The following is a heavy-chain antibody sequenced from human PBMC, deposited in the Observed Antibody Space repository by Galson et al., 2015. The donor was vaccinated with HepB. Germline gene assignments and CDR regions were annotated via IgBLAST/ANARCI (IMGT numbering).Heavy chain of an antibody. V-gene: IGHV1-69*13. CDR3: AREYNWNYGNYYGMDV. J-gene: IGHJ6*02. CDR1: GYTFTSYG. Sequence: SVKVSCKASGYTFTSYGISWVRQAPGQGLEWMGGIIPIFGTANYAQKFQGRVTITADESTSTAYMELSSLRSEDTAVYYCAREYNWNYGNYYGMDVWGQGTTVTVSS. CDR2: IIPIFGTA. D-gene: IGHD1-7*01.